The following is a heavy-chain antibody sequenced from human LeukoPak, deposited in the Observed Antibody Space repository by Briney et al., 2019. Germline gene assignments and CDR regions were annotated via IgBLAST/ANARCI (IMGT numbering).Heavy chain of an antibody. CDR1: GYRFTSYW. J-gene: IGHJ3*02. V-gene: IGHV5-51*01. Sequence: GESLKISCKVSGYRFTSYWIGWVRQMPGKGLEWMGIIYPGDSDTRYSPSFQGQVTISADKSISTAYLQWSSLKASDTAMYYCARQKAVAGSVGAFDIWGQGTMVTVSS. D-gene: IGHD6-19*01. CDR2: IYPGDSDT. CDR3: ARQKAVAGSVGAFDI.